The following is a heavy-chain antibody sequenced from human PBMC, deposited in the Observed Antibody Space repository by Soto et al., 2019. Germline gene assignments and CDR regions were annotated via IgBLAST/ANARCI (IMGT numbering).Heavy chain of an antibody. J-gene: IGHJ4*02. D-gene: IGHD3-16*02. CDR1: GFTFSSYS. CDR2: ISSSSSTI. Sequence: EVQLVESGGGLVQPGGSLRLSCAASGFTFSSYSMNWVRQAPGKGLEWGSYISSSSSTIYYADSVKGRFTIPRDNAKNSLYLQMNSLRAEDTAVYYCARSVYDYIWGSYRYPYSFDYWGQGTLVTVSS. CDR3: ARSVYDYIWGSYRYPYSFDY. V-gene: IGHV3-48*01.